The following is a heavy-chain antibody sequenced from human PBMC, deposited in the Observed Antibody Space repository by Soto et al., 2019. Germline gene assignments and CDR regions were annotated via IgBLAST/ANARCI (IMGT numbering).Heavy chain of an antibody. V-gene: IGHV4-39*01. CDR1: GGSISSSGYY. D-gene: IGHD3-10*01. CDR3: ASLYYYGSGTYYTPHYYYYGMDV. Sequence: SETLSLTCTVSGGSISSSGYYWGWIRQPPGKRLERIGSIYYSGSTYYNPSLKSRVTISVDTSKNQFSLKLSSVSAADTAVYYCASLYYYGSGTYYTPHYYYYGMDVWGQGTTVTVSS. CDR2: IYYSGST. J-gene: IGHJ6*02.